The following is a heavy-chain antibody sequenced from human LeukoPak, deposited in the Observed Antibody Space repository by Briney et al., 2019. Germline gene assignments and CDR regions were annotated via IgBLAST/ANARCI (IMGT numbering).Heavy chain of an antibody. J-gene: IGHJ4*02. Sequence: ASVKFSCKASGYTFTGYYMHWVRQAPGQGLEWMGWINPNSGGTNYAQKFQGRVTMTRDTSISTAYMELSRLRSDDTAVYYCARGLNWNLRTGNDYWGQGTLVTVSS. CDR3: ARGLNWNLRTGNDY. V-gene: IGHV1-2*02. CDR1: GYTFTGYY. CDR2: INPNSGGT. D-gene: IGHD1-1*01.